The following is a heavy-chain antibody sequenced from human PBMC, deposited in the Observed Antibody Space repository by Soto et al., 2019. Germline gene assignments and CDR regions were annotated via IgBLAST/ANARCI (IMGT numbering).Heavy chain of an antibody. V-gene: IGHV4-4*02. Sequence: QVQLQESGPGLVQPSGTLSLTCAVSGDSINNSHWWSWVRQTPGKGLEWIGETYHSGTPNYNPSPKTRVHISIDKSKNQFSLMLNSVTAADTAVYSCAREVNSSPARGPNWFDPWGQGTLVTVSS. CDR2: TYHSGTP. CDR1: GDSINNSHW. D-gene: IGHD6-13*01. J-gene: IGHJ5*02. CDR3: AREVNSSPARGPNWFDP.